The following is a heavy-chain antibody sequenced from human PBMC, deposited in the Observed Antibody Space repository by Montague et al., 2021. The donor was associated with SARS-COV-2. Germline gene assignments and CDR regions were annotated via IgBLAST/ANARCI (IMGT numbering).Heavy chain of an antibody. D-gene: IGHD2-21*01. CDR2: IYYGRST. CDR1: GGSISSSSYY. Sequence: SETLSITCTVSGGSISSSSYYWGWIRQPPGKGLEWIGTIYYGRSTYYNPSLKSRVTISVDTTKNQFSLKLSSVTAADTAVYYCSRQGGDIVVVIAIRGPYYFDYWGQGTLVTVSS. CDR3: SRQGGDIVVVIAIRGPYYFDY. V-gene: IGHV4-39*01. J-gene: IGHJ4*02.